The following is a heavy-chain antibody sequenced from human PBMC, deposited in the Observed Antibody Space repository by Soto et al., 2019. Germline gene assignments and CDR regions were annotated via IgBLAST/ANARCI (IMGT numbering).Heavy chain of an antibody. CDR2: IYHSGSI. J-gene: IGHJ5*02. CDR3: ARVPPP. Sequence: QLQLQESGSGLVKPSQTLSLTCAVSGGSISSGGYSWSWIRQPPGKGLEWIGYIYHSGSIYYNPSPXSXXTLPVDRSKNQFSLNLSSVTAADTAVYYCARVPPPWGQGTLVTVSS. CDR1: GGSISSGGYS. V-gene: IGHV4-30-2*01.